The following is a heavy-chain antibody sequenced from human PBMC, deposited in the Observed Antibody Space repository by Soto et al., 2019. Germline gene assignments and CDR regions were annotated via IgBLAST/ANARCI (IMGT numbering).Heavy chain of an antibody. J-gene: IGHJ5*02. D-gene: IGHD6-25*01. V-gene: IGHV3-74*03. CDR2: INDDGSST. CDR3: AREVIAATGTIRWFDP. Sequence: GGSLRLSCAASGFTFSRHWMHWVRQTPGKGPVWVSRINDDGSSTKYADSVKGRFTIARDNAKNTVFLQMSSLSAEDTAVYYCAREVIAATGTIRWFDPWGQGTLVTVSS. CDR1: GFTFSRHW.